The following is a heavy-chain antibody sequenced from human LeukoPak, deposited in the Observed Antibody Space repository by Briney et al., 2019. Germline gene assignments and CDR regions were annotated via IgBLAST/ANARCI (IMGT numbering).Heavy chain of an antibody. CDR1: GFTFSSYT. D-gene: IGHD5-24*01. J-gene: IGHJ4*02. V-gene: IGHV3-30*04. CDR2: ISYDGSNK. CDR3: ARGGEMTTIMDLGY. Sequence: GRSLRLSCAASGFTFSSYTIHWVRQAPGKGLKWVAAISYDGSNKYYTDSVKGRFTISRDNSKNTLYLQMNSLRAEDTAVYYCARGGEMTTIMDLGYWGQGTLVTVSS.